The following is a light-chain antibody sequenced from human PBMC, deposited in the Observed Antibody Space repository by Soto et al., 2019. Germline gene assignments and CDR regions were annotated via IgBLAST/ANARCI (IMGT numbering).Light chain of an antibody. CDR3: QSCDSSLSGSGV. Sequence: NFMLTQPPSVSESPGKTVAISCTRSGGSIASNFVQWYQQRPGSAPTTVIYEDKLRHSGVPDRFSGSIDSSSNSASLAITGLQAEDEADYYCQSCDSSLSGSGVFGTGTKLTVL. J-gene: IGLJ1*01. CDR2: EDK. CDR1: GGSIASNF. V-gene: IGLV6-57*04.